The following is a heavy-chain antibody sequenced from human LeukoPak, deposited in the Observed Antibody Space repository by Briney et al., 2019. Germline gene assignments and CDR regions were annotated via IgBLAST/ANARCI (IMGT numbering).Heavy chain of an antibody. J-gene: IGHJ6*03. V-gene: IGHV4-34*01. Sequence: SETLSLTCAVYGGSFSGYYWSWVRQPPGKGREWIGEINHSGSTNYNPSLKSRVTISVDASKNQFSLKLSSVTAADTAVYYCARGADYGDYVDYYYYYMDVWGKGTTVTVSS. D-gene: IGHD4-17*01. CDR3: ARGADYGDYVDYYYYYMDV. CDR1: GGSFSGYY. CDR2: INHSGST.